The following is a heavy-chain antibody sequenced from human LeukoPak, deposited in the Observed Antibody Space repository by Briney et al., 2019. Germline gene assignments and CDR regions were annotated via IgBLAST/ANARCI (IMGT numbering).Heavy chain of an antibody. J-gene: IGHJ1*01. V-gene: IGHV3-23*01. Sequence: GGALRLSCAASGSTFSSYAMSWVRQAPGKGLEWVSAISGSGGSTYYADSVKGRFTISRDNSKNTLYLQMNSLRAEDTAVYYCANTLVGYCSGGSCYYQYFQHWGQGTLVTVSS. CDR3: ANTLVGYCSGGSCYYQYFQH. CDR1: GSTFSSYA. D-gene: IGHD2-15*01. CDR2: ISGSGGST.